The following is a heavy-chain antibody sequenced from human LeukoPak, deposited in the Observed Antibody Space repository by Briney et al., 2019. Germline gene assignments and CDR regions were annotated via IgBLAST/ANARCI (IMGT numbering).Heavy chain of an antibody. CDR1: GGSISNTFYY. V-gene: IGHV4-39*01. J-gene: IGHJ4*02. Sequence: PSETLSLTCTVSGGSISNTFYYWGWIRQPPGKGLEWIGSINYSGSTYYNPSLKSRVTISIDTSKNQFSLNLSSVTDADTAVYYCARRRFVRGPDVVNPFDYWGQGTLVTVSS. D-gene: IGHD2-8*01. CDR2: INYSGST. CDR3: ARRRFVRGPDVVNPFDY.